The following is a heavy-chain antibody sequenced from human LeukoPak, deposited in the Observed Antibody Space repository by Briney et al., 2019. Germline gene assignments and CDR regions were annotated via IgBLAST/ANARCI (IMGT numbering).Heavy chain of an antibody. Sequence: PGGSLRLSCAASGFTFRNYWMHWVRQAPGKGLVWVSRINIDGSTRYADSVKGRFTISRDNAKNTLYLQMNSLRAEDTAVYYCARGWEPRDYWGQGTLVTVSS. J-gene: IGHJ4*02. CDR3: ARGWEPRDY. CDR2: INIDGST. V-gene: IGHV3-74*01. CDR1: GFTFRNYW. D-gene: IGHD1-26*01.